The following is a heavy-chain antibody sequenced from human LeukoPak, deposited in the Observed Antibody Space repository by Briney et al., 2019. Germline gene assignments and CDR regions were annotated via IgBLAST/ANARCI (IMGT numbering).Heavy chain of an antibody. D-gene: IGHD1-26*01. CDR2: IKQDGSEK. J-gene: IGHJ5*02. CDR3: AREVASMGNWFDP. V-gene: IGHV3-7*05. Sequence: GGSLRLSCAASGFTFSSYWMTWVRQAPGKGLEWVANIKQDGSEKYYVDSVKGRFTISRDNAKNSLYLQMNSLRAEDTAVYYCAREVASMGNWFDPWGQGTLVTVSS. CDR1: GFTFSSYW.